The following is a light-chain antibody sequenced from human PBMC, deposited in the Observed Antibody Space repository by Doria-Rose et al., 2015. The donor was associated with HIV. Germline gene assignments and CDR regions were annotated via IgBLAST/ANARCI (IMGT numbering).Light chain of an antibody. Sequence: QSPGTLSLSPGERATLSCRASQSFSSTYLAWYQQKPGQAPSLLIYDGSTRATGIPDRFSASGSGTDFTLTINRLDPEDFALYYCHQYGTSWTFGQGTKVGI. V-gene: IGKV3-20*01. J-gene: IGKJ1*01. CDR3: HQYGTSWT. CDR2: DGS. CDR1: QSFSSTY.